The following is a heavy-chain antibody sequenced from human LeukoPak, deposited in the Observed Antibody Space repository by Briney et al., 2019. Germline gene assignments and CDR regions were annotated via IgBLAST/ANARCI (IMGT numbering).Heavy chain of an antibody. V-gene: IGHV1-2*02. D-gene: IGHD3-10*01. CDR1: GYTFTDYY. J-gene: IGHJ4*02. CDR2: INPDSGAT. CDR3: ASDLMVRGGTLLDY. Sequence: ASVKVSCKASGYTFTDYYMHWVRQAPGQGLEWMGWINPDSGATNFAQKFQGRVTMTRDTSISTAYMVLSSLRSDDTAVYYCASDLMVRGGTLLDYWGQGTLVTVSS.